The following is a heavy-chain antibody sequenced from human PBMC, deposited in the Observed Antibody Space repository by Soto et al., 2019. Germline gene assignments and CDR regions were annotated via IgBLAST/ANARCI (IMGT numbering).Heavy chain of an antibody. CDR1: GFSLSGYW. D-gene: IGHD6-19*01. CDR2: IDTYGSAT. V-gene: IGHV3-74*01. J-gene: IGHJ3*02. Sequence: EVQLVESGGALVQPGGSLRLSCAASGFSLSGYWMHWVRQAPGKGLVWVSRIDTYGSATKYADSVEGRFSISKDNPENTLYLQMNNLRADDTAVYYCVRVLKSIGWDNDVFDIWGQGTMVTVSS. CDR3: VRVLKSIGWDNDVFDI.